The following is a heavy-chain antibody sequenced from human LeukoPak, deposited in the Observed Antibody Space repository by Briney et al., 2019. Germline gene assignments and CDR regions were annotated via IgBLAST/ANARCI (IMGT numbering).Heavy chain of an antibody. CDR3: AKGTSPFDY. Sequence: GGSLRLSCVVSGFTLSSDWMSWVRQAPGKGLEWVSTISSSGGSTYYADSVKGRFTISRDTSKNTLYLQMNSLRAEDTAVYYCAKGTSPFDYWGQGTLVTVSS. CDR1: GFTLSSDW. D-gene: IGHD2-2*01. V-gene: IGHV3-23*01. J-gene: IGHJ4*02. CDR2: ISSSGGST.